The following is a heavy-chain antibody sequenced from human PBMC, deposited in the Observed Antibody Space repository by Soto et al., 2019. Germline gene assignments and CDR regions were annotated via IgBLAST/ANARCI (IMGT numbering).Heavy chain of an antibody. V-gene: IGHV3-23*01. D-gene: IGHD2-2*01. CDR1: GFTFSSYA. CDR3: AKDGRIVVVPAAIAIFDY. J-gene: IGHJ4*02. Sequence: ESGGGLVQPGGSLRLSCAASGFTFSSYAMSWVRQAPGKGLEWVSAISGSGGSTYYADSVKGRFTISRDNSKNTLYLQMNSLRAEDTAVYYCAKDGRIVVVPAAIAIFDYWGQGTLVTVSS. CDR2: ISGSGGST.